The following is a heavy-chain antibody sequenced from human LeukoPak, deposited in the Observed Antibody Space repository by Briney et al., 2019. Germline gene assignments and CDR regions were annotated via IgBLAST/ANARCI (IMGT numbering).Heavy chain of an antibody. CDR3: ARTTYYYDSYISFYFDY. J-gene: IGHJ4*02. CDR1: GGSISSYY. D-gene: IGHD3-22*01. CDR2: IYYSGST. Sequence: SETLSLTCTVSGGSISSYYWSWIRQPPGKGLEWIGYIYYSGSTYYNPSLKSRVTISVDTSKNQFSLKLSSVTAADTAVYYCARTTYYYDSYISFYFDYWGQGTLVTVSS. V-gene: IGHV4-59*12.